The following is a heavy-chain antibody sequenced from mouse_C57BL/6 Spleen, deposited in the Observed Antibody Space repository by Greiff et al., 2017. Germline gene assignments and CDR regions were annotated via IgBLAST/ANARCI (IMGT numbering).Heavy chain of an antibody. CDR1: GYTFTDYY. Sequence: EVKLQQSGPVLVKPGASVKMSCKASGYTFTDYYMNWVKQSHGKSLEWIGVINPYNGGTSYNQKFKGKATLTVDKSSSTAYMELNSLTSEDSAVYYCARSGDGSDFDVWGTGTTVTVSS. CDR2: INPYNGGT. V-gene: IGHV1-19*01. J-gene: IGHJ1*03. D-gene: IGHD2-3*01. CDR3: ARSGDGSDFDV.